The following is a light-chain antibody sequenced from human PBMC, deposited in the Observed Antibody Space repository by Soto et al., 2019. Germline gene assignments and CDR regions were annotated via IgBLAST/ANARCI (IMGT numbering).Light chain of an antibody. CDR1: QSVSSN. J-gene: IGKJ5*01. V-gene: IGKV3-15*01. CDR3: QQYTNWPPIT. Sequence: ERVMTQSPATLSVSPGERATLSCRASQSVSSNLAWYQQKPGQAPRLLIYGASTRATGIPARFSGSGSGTEFTLTLSSLQSEDFAVYYWQQYTNWPPITFGQGTRLEIK. CDR2: GAS.